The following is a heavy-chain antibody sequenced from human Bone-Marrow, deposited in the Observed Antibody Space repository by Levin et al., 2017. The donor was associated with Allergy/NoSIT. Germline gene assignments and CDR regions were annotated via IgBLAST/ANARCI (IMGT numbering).Heavy chain of an antibody. D-gene: IGHD1-1*01. CDR3: AKGKWGTMLFDF. V-gene: IGHV4-4*02. CDR1: GVSVSSDNW. J-gene: IGHJ4*02. CDR2: IYHTGST. Sequence: SETLSLTCAVSGVSVSSDNWWSWVRQSPGKGLEWIGEIYHTGSTKYNPSLQNRVTISIDKSNHRFSLQLTSASAADTAVYYCAKGKWGTMLFDFWGQGALVTVSS.